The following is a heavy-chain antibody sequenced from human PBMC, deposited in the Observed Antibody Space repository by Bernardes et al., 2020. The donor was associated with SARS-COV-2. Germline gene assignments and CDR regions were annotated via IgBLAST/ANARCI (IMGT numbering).Heavy chain of an antibody. CDR1: GGSIRSGGYY. J-gene: IGHJ3*02. V-gene: IGHV4-31*03. Sequence: SNTLQVRCTFSGGSIRSGGYYWSWSRQHLGKGLEWIGYIYYSGSTYYNPSLKSRVTISVDTSKNQFSLKLSSVTAADTAVYYCARAPMIVVVIDAFDIWGQGTMVTVSS. D-gene: IGHD3-22*01. CDR2: IYYSGST. CDR3: ARAPMIVVVIDAFDI.